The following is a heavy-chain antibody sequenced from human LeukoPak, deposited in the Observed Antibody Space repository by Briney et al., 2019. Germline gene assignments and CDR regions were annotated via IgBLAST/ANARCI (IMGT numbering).Heavy chain of an antibody. J-gene: IGHJ4*02. V-gene: IGHV1-18*01. CDR3: ARGSMYSSSWYSDY. Sequence: ASAKVSCKASGYTFTSYGISWVLQAPGQGLEWMGWISAYNGNTNYAQKLQGRVTMTTDTSTSTAYMELRSLRSDDTAVYYCARGSMYSSSWYSDYWGQGTLVTVSS. CDR1: GYTFTSYG. D-gene: IGHD6-13*01. CDR2: ISAYNGNT.